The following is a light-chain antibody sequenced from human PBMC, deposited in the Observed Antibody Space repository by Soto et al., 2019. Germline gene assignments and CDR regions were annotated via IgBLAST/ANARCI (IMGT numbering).Light chain of an antibody. V-gene: IGKV1-5*03. CDR3: QQLNSYPFT. J-gene: IGKJ4*01. Sequence: DIQMTQSPSTLSASVGDMVTITCGASQSIRDWLAWYQQIPGKAPKLLIYKASNLGTGVPSRFSGTGSGTEFTLIINGLQPEDFATYYCQQLNSYPFTFGGGTKVDI. CDR2: KAS. CDR1: QSIRDW.